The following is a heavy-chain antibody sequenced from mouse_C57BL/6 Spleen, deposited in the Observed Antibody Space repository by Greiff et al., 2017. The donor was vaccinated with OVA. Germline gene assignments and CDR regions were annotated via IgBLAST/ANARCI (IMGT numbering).Heavy chain of an antibody. CDR3: ARNPDY. J-gene: IGHJ2*01. V-gene: IGHV1-59*01. Sequence: QVQLQQPGAELVRPGTSVKLSCKASGYTFTSYWMHWVKQRPGQGLEWIGVIDPSDSYTNYNQKFKGKATLTVDTSSSTAYMQLSSLTSEDSAVYYCARNPDYWGKGTTLTVSS. CDR2: IDPSDSYT. CDR1: GYTFTSYW.